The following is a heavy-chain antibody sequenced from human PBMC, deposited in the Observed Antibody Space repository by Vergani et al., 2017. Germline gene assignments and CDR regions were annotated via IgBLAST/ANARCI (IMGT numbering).Heavy chain of an antibody. D-gene: IGHD1-26*01. CDR1: GYTFTSYD. V-gene: IGHV1-2*02. CDR2: MNPNSGGT. J-gene: IGHJ3*02. Sequence: QVQLVQSGAEVKKPGASVKVSCKASGYTFTSYDINWVRQATGQGLEWMGWMNPNSGGTNYAQKFQGRVTMTRDTSISTAYMELSRLRSDDTAVYYCARELSPHYLHYIVGATDAFDIWGQGTMVTVSS. CDR3: ARELSPHYLHYIVGATDAFDI.